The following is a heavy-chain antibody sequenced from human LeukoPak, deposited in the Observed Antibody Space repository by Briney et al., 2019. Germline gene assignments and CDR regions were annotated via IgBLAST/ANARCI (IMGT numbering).Heavy chain of an antibody. V-gene: IGHV3-23*01. CDR3: ARLIGSVDTAVDY. CDR2: ISGSGGST. CDR1: GLTFSSYA. J-gene: IGHJ4*02. Sequence: PGGSLRLSCAASGLTFSSYAMSWVRQAPGKGLEWVSGISGSGGSTEYADSVKGRFTISRDNSKNTLYLQINSLSAEDTAVYYCARLIGSVDTAVDYWGQGTLVTVSS. D-gene: IGHD5-18*01.